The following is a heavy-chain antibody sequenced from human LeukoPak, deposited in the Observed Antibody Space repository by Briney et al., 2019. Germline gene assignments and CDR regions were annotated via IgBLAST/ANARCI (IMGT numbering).Heavy chain of an antibody. V-gene: IGHV4-31*03. CDR2: IYYSGST. D-gene: IGHD2-21*01. CDR3: ARTVIRNYNWFDP. Sequence: SQTLSLTCTVSGGSISSGGYYWSWIRQHPGKGLEWIGYIYYSGSTYYNPSLKSRVTISVDTSKNQFSLKLSSVTAADTAVYYCARTVIRNYNWFDPWGQGTLVTVSS. J-gene: IGHJ5*02. CDR1: GGSISSGGYY.